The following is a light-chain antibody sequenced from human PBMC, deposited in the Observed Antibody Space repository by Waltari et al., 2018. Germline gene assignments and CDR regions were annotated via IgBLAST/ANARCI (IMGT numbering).Light chain of an antibody. CDR1: SSDVGYYNY. V-gene: IGLV2-11*01. Sequence: QSALTQPRSVSGSPGQSVTISCTGTSSDVGYYNYVSWYQQHPGKPPKLMIYDVTKRPSGVPDRFAGSNSGNTASLTVSRLQAEDEADYYCCSFARSSTLVFGGGTKLTVL. J-gene: IGLJ2*01. CDR2: DVT. CDR3: CSFARSSTLV.